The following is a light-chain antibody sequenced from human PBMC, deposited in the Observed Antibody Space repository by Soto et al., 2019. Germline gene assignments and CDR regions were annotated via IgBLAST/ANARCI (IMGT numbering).Light chain of an antibody. CDR1: SSDVGGYNY. Sequence: QSALTQPASVSGSPGQSITISCTGTSSDVGGYNYGSWYQQHPGKAPKLMIYEVSNRPSGVSNRFSGSKSGNTASLTISGLQAEDEADYYCSSYTSSSTLVFGTGTKLT. V-gene: IGLV2-14*01. CDR2: EVS. J-gene: IGLJ1*01. CDR3: SSYTSSSTLV.